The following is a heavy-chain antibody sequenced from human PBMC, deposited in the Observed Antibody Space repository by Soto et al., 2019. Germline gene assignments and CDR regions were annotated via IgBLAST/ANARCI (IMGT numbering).Heavy chain of an antibody. D-gene: IGHD3-10*01. J-gene: IGHJ6*02. CDR1: GFTFSDYY. Sequence: PGGSLLSCAASGFTFSDYYMSWIRQAPGKGLEWVSYISSSGSTIYYADSVKGRFTISKDNAKNSLYLQMNSLRAEDTAVYYCAREPRNYGSGSYQGGYYYGMDVWGQGTTVTVSS. CDR3: AREPRNYGSGSYQGGYYYGMDV. CDR2: ISSSGSTI. V-gene: IGHV3-11*01.